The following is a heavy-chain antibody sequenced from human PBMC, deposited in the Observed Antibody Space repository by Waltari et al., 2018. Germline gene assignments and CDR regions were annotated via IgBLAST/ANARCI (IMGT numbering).Heavy chain of an antibody. J-gene: IGHJ6*03. CDR1: GFTFDDYA. CDR2: ISWNSGSI. CDR3: AKDKDGVNYYYMDV. V-gene: IGHV3-9*01. Sequence: GGLVQPGRSLRLSCAASGFTFDDYAMHWVRQAPGKGLEWVSGISWNSGSIGYADSVKGRFTISRDNAKNSLYLQMNSLRAEDTALYYCAKDKDGVNYYYMDVWGKGTTVTVSS.